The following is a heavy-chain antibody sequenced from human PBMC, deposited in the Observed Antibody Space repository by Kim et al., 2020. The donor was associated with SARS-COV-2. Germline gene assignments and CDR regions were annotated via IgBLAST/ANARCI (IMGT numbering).Heavy chain of an antibody. CDR1: GGSISSSSYY. V-gene: IGHV4-39*07. J-gene: IGHJ4*02. D-gene: IGHD6-13*01. CDR3: ASPYSSSWYYGY. CDR2: IYYSGST. Sequence: SETLSLTCTVSGGSISSSSYYWGWIRQPPGKGLEWIGSIYYSGSTYYNPSLKSRVTISVDTSKNQFSLKLSSVTAADTAVYYCASPYSSSWYYGYWGQGTLVTVSS.